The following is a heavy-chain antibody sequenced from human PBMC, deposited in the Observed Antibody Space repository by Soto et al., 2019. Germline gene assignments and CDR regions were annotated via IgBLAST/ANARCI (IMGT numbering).Heavy chain of an antibody. D-gene: IGHD6-19*01. CDR2: IYYSGST. CDR3: ARHSAGLFDY. CDR1: GGTISSSSYY. V-gene: IGHV4-39*01. J-gene: IGHJ4*02. Sequence: SETLSLTCPVSGGTISSSSYYWGWFRQPPGKGLEWIGSIYYSGSTYYNPSLKSRVTISVDTSKNQFSLKLSSVTAADTAVYYCARHSAGLFDYWGQGTLVTVSS.